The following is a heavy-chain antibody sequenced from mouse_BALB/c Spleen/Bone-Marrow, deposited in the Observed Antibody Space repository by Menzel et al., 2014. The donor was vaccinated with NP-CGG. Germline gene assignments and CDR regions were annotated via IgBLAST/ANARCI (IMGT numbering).Heavy chain of an antibody. Sequence: EVNLVESGGGLVRPGGSLKLSCAASGFTFSDYYMYWVRQTPEKRLEWVATISDGGSYTYYPDSVKGRFTISRDNAKNNLYLQMSSLKSEDTAMYYCARGPIYYDYDKGYAMDYWGQGTSVTVSS. CDR2: ISDGGSYT. CDR1: GFTFSDYY. J-gene: IGHJ4*01. D-gene: IGHD2-4*01. V-gene: IGHV5-4*02. CDR3: ARGPIYYDYDKGYAMDY.